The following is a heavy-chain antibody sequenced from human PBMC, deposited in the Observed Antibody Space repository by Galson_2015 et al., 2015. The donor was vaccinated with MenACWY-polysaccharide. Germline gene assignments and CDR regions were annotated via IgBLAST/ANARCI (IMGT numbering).Heavy chain of an antibody. Sequence: SVKVSCKASGYTFTNYYIHWVRQAPGQGLEWLGFINPSGGSTSYAQKFQGRVTMTRDTSTGTVYVDLSSLRSEDTAVYYCARNAASGLDYWGHGNLVTVSS. CDR2: INPSGGST. J-gene: IGHJ4*01. V-gene: IGHV1-46*01. D-gene: IGHD3-10*01. CDR3: ARNAASGLDY. CDR1: GYTFTNYY.